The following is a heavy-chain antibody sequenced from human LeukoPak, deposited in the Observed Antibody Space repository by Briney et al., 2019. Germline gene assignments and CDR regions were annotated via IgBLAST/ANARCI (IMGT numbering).Heavy chain of an antibody. D-gene: IGHD3-16*02. Sequence: PSETLSLTCTVSGGSISNSNYCWVWIRQPPGKGLEWIGSISYSGSTYYNPSLKSRVTISVDTSKNQFSLKVTSVTAADTAVFYCARHYVDIRTVGASYYYYGLDVWGQGTTVTVSS. V-gene: IGHV4-39*01. CDR3: ARHYVDIRTVGASYYYYGLDV. J-gene: IGHJ6*02. CDR1: GGSISNSNYC. CDR2: ISYSGST.